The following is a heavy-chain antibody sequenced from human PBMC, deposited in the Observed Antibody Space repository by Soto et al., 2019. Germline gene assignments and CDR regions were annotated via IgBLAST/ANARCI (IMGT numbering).Heavy chain of an antibody. CDR3: ARDPEDTAMVTDAFDI. D-gene: IGHD5-18*01. J-gene: IGHJ3*02. Sequence: LSVTCSVADGCSTRYYWNCFQKHPGKGLEWIGYIYYSGSTNYNPSLKSRVTISVDTSKSQFSLKLSSVTAADAAVDYCARDPEDTAMVTDAFDIRGQGTMVTVSS. V-gene: IGHV4-59*01. CDR2: IYYSGST. CDR1: DGCSTRYY.